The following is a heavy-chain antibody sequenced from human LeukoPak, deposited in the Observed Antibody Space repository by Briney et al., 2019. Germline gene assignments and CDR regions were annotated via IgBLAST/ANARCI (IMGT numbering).Heavy chain of an antibody. V-gene: IGHV4-34*01. CDR3: ARDSSARYSSSWYVVGDFDY. J-gene: IGHJ4*02. CDR2: INHSGST. D-gene: IGHD6-13*01. Sequence: SETLSLTCAVYGGSFSGYYWSWIRQPPGKGLEWIGEINHSGSTNYNPSLKSRVTISVDTSKNQFSLRMNSLTAADTAVYYCARDSSARYSSSWYVVGDFDYWGQGTPVTVSS. CDR1: GGSFSGYY.